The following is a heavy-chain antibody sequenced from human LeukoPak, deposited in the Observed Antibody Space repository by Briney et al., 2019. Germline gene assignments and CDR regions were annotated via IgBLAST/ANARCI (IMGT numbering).Heavy chain of an antibody. CDR1: GFSFSNYG. D-gene: IGHD3-10*01. J-gene: IGHJ4*02. CDR2: LVYDGFYK. CDR3: ARDLSPVVRASPMGY. V-gene: IGHV3-30*03. Sequence: PGGSLRLSCAASGFSFSNYGMHWVRQAPGKGLEWVALLVYDGFYKYYADSVKGRFTISRDDSTNTVYLHLSSLRAEDTAVYYCARDLSPVVRASPMGYWGQGTPVTVSS.